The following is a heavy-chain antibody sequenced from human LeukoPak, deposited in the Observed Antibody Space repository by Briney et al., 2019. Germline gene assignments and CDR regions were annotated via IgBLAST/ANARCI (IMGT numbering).Heavy chain of an antibody. J-gene: IGHJ3*02. D-gene: IGHD5-18*01. CDR2: ISYDGFNK. CDR3: ARIQVDTAMSHDALDI. Sequence: PGGSLRLSCAASGFTFSSYAMHWVRQAPGKGLEWVAVISYDGFNKYYADSVKGRFTISRDNSKNTLYLQMNSLRAEDTAVYYCARIQVDTAMSHDALDIWGQGTMVTVSS. V-gene: IGHV3-30*04. CDR1: GFTFSSYA.